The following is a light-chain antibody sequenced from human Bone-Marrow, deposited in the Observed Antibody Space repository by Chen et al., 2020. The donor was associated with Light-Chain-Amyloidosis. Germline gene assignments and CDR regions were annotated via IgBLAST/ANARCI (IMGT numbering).Light chain of an antibody. J-gene: IGLJ1*01. CDR1: SSDVGGDNH. Sequence: QSALTQPASVSGSPGQSITISFTGTSSDVGGDNHVSWYQQHPDKAPKLMIYEVTNRPSWVPDRFSGSKSDNTASRTSSGLQTEDEADYFCSSYTITNILVFGSGTRVTVL. CDR3: SSYTITNILV. V-gene: IGLV2-14*01. CDR2: EVT.